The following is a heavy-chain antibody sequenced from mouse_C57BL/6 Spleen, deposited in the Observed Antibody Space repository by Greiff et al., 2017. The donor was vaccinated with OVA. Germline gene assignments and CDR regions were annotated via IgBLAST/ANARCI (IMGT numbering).Heavy chain of an antibody. CDR2: IYPSDSDT. CDR3: ARDDSYAMDY. J-gene: IGHJ4*01. CDR1: GYTFTSYW. Sequence: QVQLQQPGAELVRPGSSVKLSCKASGYTFTSYWMDWVKQRPGKGLEWIGNIYPSDSDTHYNQKFKYKATLTVDKSASTAYMQLSSLTAVYSAVYYCARDDSYAMDYWGQGTSVTVSS. V-gene: IGHV1-61*01.